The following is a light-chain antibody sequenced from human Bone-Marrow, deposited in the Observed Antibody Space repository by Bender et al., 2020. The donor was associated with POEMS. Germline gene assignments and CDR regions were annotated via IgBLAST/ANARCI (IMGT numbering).Light chain of an antibody. CDR3: CSYAGPRVV. V-gene: IGLV2-23*02. Sequence: QSALTQPASVSGSPGQSISISCTGTSDDVGTYTLVSWYQQHPGKAPKLMIYEVTQRPPGVSNRFSGSKSGNTASLTISGLQAEDEADYYCCSYAGPRVVFGGGTKVTVL. CDR2: EVT. J-gene: IGLJ1*01. CDR1: SDDVGTYTL.